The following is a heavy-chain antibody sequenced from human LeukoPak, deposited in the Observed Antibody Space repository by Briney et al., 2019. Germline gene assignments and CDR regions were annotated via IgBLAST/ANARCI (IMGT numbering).Heavy chain of an antibody. CDR2: ISSSSSYI. CDR3: GRGRPRGYSGYVIDY. CDR1: GFTFSSYS. D-gene: IGHD5-12*01. Sequence: PGGSLRLSCAASGFTFSSYSMTWFRQAPGKGLEWVSSISSSSSYIYYADSVKGRFTISRDNAKNTLYLQMNSLRAEDTAAFYCGRGRPRGYSGYVIDYWGQGTPITVSS. J-gene: IGHJ4*02. V-gene: IGHV3-21*01.